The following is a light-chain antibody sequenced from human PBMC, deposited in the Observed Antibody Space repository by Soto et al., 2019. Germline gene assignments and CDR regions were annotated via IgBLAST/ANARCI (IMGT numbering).Light chain of an antibody. CDR2: AAS. CDR3: QQLNSYPRLT. J-gene: IGKJ4*01. CDR1: QGISSY. V-gene: IGKV1-9*01. Sequence: DIQLTQSPSFLSGSVGDRVTITCRASQGISSYLAWYQQKPGKAPKLLIYAASTLQSGVPSRFSGSGSGTEFTLTISSLQPENFATYYCQQLNSYPRLTFGGGTKVEIK.